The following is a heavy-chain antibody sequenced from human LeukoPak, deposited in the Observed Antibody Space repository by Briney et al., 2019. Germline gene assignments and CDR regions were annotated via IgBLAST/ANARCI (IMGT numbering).Heavy chain of an antibody. Sequence: GGSLRLSCAASGFTFSSYSMNWVRQAPGKGLEWVSSISSSSSYIYYADSVKGRFTISRDNAKNSLYLQMNSLRAEDTAVYYCARGHGGYCSGGSCYRDYFDYWGQGTLVTVSS. D-gene: IGHD2-15*01. CDR2: ISSSSSYI. J-gene: IGHJ4*02. CDR1: GFTFSSYS. V-gene: IGHV3-21*01. CDR3: ARGHGGYCSGGSCYRDYFDY.